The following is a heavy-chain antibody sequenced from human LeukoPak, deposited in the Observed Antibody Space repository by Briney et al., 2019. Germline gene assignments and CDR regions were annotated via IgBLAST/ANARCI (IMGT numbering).Heavy chain of an antibody. D-gene: IGHD6-25*01. CDR2: TGIRGDNT. V-gene: IGHV3-23*01. J-gene: IGHJ3*02. CDR3: AKDRAARGGPDAFDI. CDR1: GYAFSNYA. Sequence: GGSLRLSCLASGYAFSNYAMSWVRQAPGKGLEWVSGTGIRGDNTYYADSVKGRFTIARDDSRNTLYLQMNNLRAEDTAVYYCAKDRAARGGPDAFDIWGQGTMVTVSS.